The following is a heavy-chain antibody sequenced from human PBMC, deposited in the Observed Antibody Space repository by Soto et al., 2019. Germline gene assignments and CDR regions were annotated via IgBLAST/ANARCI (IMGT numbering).Heavy chain of an antibody. CDR3: ASTVVVVAATPELSPATGAFDY. J-gene: IGHJ4*02. Sequence: QVQLQESGPGLVKPSETLSLTCTVSGGSISSYYWSWIRQPPGKGLEWIGYIYYSGSTNYNPSLKSRVTISVDTSKNQFSLKLSSVTAADTAVYYCASTVVVVAATPELSPATGAFDYWGQGTLVTVSS. CDR1: GGSISSYY. D-gene: IGHD2-15*01. CDR2: IYYSGST. V-gene: IGHV4-59*08.